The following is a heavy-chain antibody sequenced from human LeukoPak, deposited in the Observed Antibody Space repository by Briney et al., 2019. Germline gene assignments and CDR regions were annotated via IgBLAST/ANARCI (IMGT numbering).Heavy chain of an antibody. CDR1: GGSFGYYS. CDR3: ARDGPRVGLDCGGDCYYWYFDV. Sequence: SETLSLTCTVSGGSFGYYSWSWIRQPPGKGLEWIGYIYYNGNTNYNPSLKSQVTISVDTSKNQFSLKLRSVTAADTAFYYCARDGPRVGLDCGGDCYYWYFDVWGRGTLVTVSS. D-gene: IGHD2-21*02. J-gene: IGHJ2*01. CDR2: IYYNGNT. V-gene: IGHV4-59*01.